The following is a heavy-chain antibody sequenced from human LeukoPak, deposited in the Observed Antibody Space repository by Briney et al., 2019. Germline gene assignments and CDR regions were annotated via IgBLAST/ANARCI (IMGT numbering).Heavy chain of an antibody. CDR2: IYSGGDT. J-gene: IGHJ4*02. Sequence: GGSLRLSCAASTFTFSTYNMSWVRQAPGKGLEWVSVIYSGGDTYYADSVKGRFTISRDNSKNTLDLQMNSLRADDTAVYYCARDSSLTYWGQGILVTVSS. D-gene: IGHD6-6*01. CDR1: TFTFSTYN. CDR3: ARDSSLTY. V-gene: IGHV3-53*01.